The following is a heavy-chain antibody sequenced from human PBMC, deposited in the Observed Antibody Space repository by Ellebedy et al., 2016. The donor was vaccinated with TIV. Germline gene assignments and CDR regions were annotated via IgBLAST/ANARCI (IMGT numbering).Heavy chain of an antibody. Sequence: PGGSLRLSCAASGFTFDNYAMTWVRQPPGKGLEWVSSISGGGDTTYYADSVKGRFTISRDNSKKALYLQINSLRVEDTAIYYCANVYSSTWADSWGQGTLVTVSS. V-gene: IGHV3-23*01. J-gene: IGHJ4*02. D-gene: IGHD6-13*01. CDR1: GFTFDNYA. CDR3: ANVYSSTWADS. CDR2: ISGGGDTT.